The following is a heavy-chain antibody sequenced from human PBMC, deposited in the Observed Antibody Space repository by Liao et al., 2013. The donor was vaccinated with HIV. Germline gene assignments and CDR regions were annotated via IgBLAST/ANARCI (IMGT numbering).Heavy chain of an antibody. V-gene: IGHV4-4*07. CDR1: GDSSRDHY. J-gene: IGHJ1*01. CDR2: MHTSGAT. CDR3: ARDQGLELQHEQFDQWNH. Sequence: QAQLQESGPRLVRPSETLSLNCTVSGDSSRDHYWSWVRQPAGKTLEWLGRMHTSGATSISPSLRSRLTMSLDMSKNQFSLKLNSVTAADTALYYCARDQGLELQHEQFDQWNHWGQGILVTVSS. D-gene: IGHD1-7*01.